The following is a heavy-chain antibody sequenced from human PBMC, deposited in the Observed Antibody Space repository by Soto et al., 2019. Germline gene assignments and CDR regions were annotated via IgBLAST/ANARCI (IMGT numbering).Heavy chain of an antibody. D-gene: IGHD1-26*01. Sequence: QVQLVQSGAEVKKPGSSVKVSCKASGGTFSSYAISWVRQAPGQGLEWMGGIIPIFGTANYAQKFQGRVTITADESTSTADMELSSLRSEDTAVYYCASLVGATGGVDYYYGMDVWGQGTTVTVSS. CDR2: IIPIFGTA. V-gene: IGHV1-69*01. CDR1: GGTFSSYA. J-gene: IGHJ6*02. CDR3: ASLVGATGGVDYYYGMDV.